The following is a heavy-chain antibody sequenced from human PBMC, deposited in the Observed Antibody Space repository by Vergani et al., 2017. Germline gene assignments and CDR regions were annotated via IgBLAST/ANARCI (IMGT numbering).Heavy chain of an antibody. V-gene: IGHV3-74*01. J-gene: IGHJ5*01. Sequence: EVQLVESGGGLIHPGGSLRLSCEGSGFSFSGYWMHWVRQSPEKGLVWVSRIKSDGSITNYADSVKGRFTISRDNAKNTLYLEMNSLRGDDTAIYYCVRARCSSPSFMSNCFHSWIQRTLVTVSS. D-gene: IGHD2-2*01. CDR1: GFSFSGYW. CDR2: IKSDGSIT. CDR3: VRARCSSPSFMSNCFHS.